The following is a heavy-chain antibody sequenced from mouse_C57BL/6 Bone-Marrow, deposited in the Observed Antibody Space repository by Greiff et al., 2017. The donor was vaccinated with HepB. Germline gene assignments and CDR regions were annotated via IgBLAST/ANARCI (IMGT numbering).Heavy chain of an antibody. D-gene: IGHD2-12*01. J-gene: IGHJ4*01. Sequence: EVQLHQSGAELVRPGASVKLSCTASGFNIKDYYMHWVKQRPEQGLAWVGWIYPENGDTEYASKFQGKATITAVTSSTTAYLPISSLTSEDPAVYYCTTDDVRDYAMDYWGQGTSVTVSS. CDR3: TTDDVRDYAMDY. CDR1: GFNIKDYY. V-gene: IGHV14-4*01. CDR2: IYPENGDT.